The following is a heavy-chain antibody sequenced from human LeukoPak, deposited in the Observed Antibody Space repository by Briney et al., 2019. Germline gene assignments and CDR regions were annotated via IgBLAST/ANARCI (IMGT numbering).Heavy chain of an antibody. CDR3: ARGGTSGWRTPNDDY. CDR1: GYTFTTYG. D-gene: IGHD6-19*01. V-gene: IGHV1-18*01. CDR2: SSPYNGNT. J-gene: IGHJ4*02. Sequence: ASVKVSCKASGYTFTTYGISWVRQAPGQGLEWMGWSSPYNGNTNYAQKLRGRVTMTTDTSTSTAYMELRSLRSDDTAVYYCARGGTSGWRTPNDDYWGQGTLVTVSS.